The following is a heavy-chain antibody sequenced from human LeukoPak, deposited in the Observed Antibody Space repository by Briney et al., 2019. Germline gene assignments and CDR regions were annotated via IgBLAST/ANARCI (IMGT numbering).Heavy chain of an antibody. CDR1: GCTFGSDW. D-gene: IGHD5-24*01. CDR3: ARDPEGWLQFGYYFDY. J-gene: IGHJ4*02. CDR2: IKQDGSEK. Sequence: PAGTLRVACAADGCTFGSDWRSWGRQAPGKGLEWVANIKQDGSEKYYVDSVKGRFTISRDNAKNSLYLQMNSLRAEDTAVYYCARDPEGWLQFGYYFDYWGQGTLVTVSS. V-gene: IGHV3-7*01.